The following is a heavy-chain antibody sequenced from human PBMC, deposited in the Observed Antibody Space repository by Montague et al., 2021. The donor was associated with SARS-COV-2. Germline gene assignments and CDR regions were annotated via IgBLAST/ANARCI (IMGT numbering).Heavy chain of an antibody. CDR1: GGSISGDY. D-gene: IGHD6-13*01. V-gene: IGHV4-59*01. CDR3: ARNGYTRSPL. J-gene: IGHJ4*02. Sequence: SETLSLTCTVSGGSISGDYWSWIRQPPGKGLEWIGFVRYSGSTNYNPSLKSRVSMSVDTSKNQFSLKLSSVSAADTAVYYCARNGYTRSPLWGQGTLVIVSS. CDR2: VRYSGST.